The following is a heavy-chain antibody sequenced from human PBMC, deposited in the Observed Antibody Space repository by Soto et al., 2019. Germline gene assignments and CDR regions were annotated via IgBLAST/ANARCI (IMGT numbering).Heavy chain of an antibody. V-gene: IGHV3-23*01. CDR2: ISGSGGST. CDR1: GFTFSSYA. Sequence: GGSLRLSCAASGFTFSSYAMSLVRQAPGKGLEWVSAISGSGGSTYYADSVKGRFTISRDNSKNTLYLQMNSLRAEDTAVYYCAKDLPRITIFGVARENWFDPWGQGTLVTVSS. CDR3: AKDLPRITIFGVARENWFDP. J-gene: IGHJ5*02. D-gene: IGHD3-3*01.